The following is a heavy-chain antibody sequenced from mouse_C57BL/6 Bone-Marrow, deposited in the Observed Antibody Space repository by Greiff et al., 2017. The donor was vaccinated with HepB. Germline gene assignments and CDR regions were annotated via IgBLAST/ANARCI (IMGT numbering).Heavy chain of an antibody. V-gene: IGHV1-81*01. Sequence: QVQLQQSGAELARPGASVKLSCKASGYTFTSYGISWVKQRTGQGLEWIGEIYPRSGNTYYNEKFKSKATLTVDKPSSTAYMQLSSLTSEDSAVYYCARDYGSSPAWFAYWGQGTLVTVSA. CDR1: GYTFTSYG. D-gene: IGHD1-1*01. CDR3: ARDYGSSPAWFAY. J-gene: IGHJ3*01. CDR2: IYPRSGNT.